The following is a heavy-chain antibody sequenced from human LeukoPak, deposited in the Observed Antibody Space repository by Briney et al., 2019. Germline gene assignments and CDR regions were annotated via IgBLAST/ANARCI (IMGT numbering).Heavy chain of an antibody. Sequence: SETLSLTXTVSGGSISSSSYYWGWICQPPGKGLEWIGSIYYSGSTYYNPSLKSRVTISVDTSKNQFSLKLSSVTAADTAVYYCASENSSSFINFDYWGQGTLVTVSS. CDR2: IYYSGST. V-gene: IGHV4-39*01. CDR3: ASENSSSFINFDY. D-gene: IGHD6-6*01. J-gene: IGHJ4*02. CDR1: GGSISSSSYY.